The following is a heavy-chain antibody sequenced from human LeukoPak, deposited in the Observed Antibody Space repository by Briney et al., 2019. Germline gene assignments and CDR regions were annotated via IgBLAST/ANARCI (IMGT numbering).Heavy chain of an antibody. CDR3: AQNNRRGYSYGPTDPEFDY. D-gene: IGHD5-18*01. V-gene: IGHV1-69*13. Sequence: GASVKVSCKASGGTFSSYAISWVRQAPGQGLEWMGGIIPIFGTANYAQKFQGRVTITADESTSTAYMELSSLRSEDTAVYYCAQNNRRGYSYGPTDPEFDYWGQGTLVTVSS. J-gene: IGHJ4*02. CDR2: IIPIFGTA. CDR1: GGTFSSYA.